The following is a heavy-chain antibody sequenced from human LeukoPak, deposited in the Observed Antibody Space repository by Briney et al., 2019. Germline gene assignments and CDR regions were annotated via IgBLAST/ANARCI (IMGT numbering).Heavy chain of an antibody. CDR3: ARSRGIAAAGPPPLGLNYYGMDV. V-gene: IGHV1-2*02. J-gene: IGHJ6*02. D-gene: IGHD6-13*01. CDR1: GYNFTGYY. Sequence: GASVKVSCKASGYNFTGYYMHWVRQAPGQGLEWVGWINPNSGGTNYAQKFQGRVTMTRDTSISTAYMELSRMRSDDTAVYYCARSRGIAAAGPPPLGLNYYGMDVWGQGTTVTVSS. CDR2: INPNSGGT.